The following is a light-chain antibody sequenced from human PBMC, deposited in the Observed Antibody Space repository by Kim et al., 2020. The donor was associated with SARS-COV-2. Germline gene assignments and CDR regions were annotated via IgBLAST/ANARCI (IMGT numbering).Light chain of an antibody. CDR2: GAS. CDR1: QDIRND. CDR3: LQHSTYPIT. V-gene: IGKV1-17*01. J-gene: IGKJ5*01. Sequence: GSVGDRVTINCRASQDIRNDLGWYQQNPVRAPKRLIYGASSLQSGVPSRFSGSGSGTEFTLTISSVQPEDFATYFCLQHSTYPITFGQGTRLEIK.